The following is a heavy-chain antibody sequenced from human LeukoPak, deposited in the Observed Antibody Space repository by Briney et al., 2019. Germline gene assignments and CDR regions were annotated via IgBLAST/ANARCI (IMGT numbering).Heavy chain of an antibody. J-gene: IGHJ6*03. CDR3: AKSQRGYYPRRTYYYYMDV. CDR1: GCTFSTYS. V-gene: IGHV3-21*04. D-gene: IGHD1-26*01. CDR2: ISSSSSYI. Sequence: GGSLRLSCAASGCTFSTYSMNWVRKAPGKGLEWVSSISSSSSYIYYADSVKGRFTISRDNSKKTLYLQLNSLRAEDTAVYYCAKSQRGYYPRRTYYYYMDVWGKGTTVTVSS.